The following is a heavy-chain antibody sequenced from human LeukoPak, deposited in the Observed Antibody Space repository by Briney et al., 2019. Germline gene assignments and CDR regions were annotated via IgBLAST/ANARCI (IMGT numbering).Heavy chain of an antibody. Sequence: SETLSLTCTVSGGSISSGDYHWSWIRQPPGKGLEWIGYIYYSGSTYYNPSLKSRATISVDTSKNQFSLKLSSVTAADTAVYYCARRGAGGDYGWFDPWGQGTLVTVSS. CDR1: GGSISSGDYH. J-gene: IGHJ5*02. CDR3: ARRGAGGDYGWFDP. CDR2: IYYSGST. D-gene: IGHD4-17*01. V-gene: IGHV4-30-4*01.